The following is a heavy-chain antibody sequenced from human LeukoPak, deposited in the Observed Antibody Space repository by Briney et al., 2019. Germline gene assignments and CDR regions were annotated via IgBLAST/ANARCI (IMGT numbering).Heavy chain of an antibody. V-gene: IGHV4-59*12. CDR3: ARDLIDHYYYYYYYMDV. J-gene: IGHJ6*03. Sequence: PSETLSLTCTVSGDSISSYSWSWIRQPPGKGLDRIGYISYSGSTYYNPSLKSRVTISVDTSKNQFSLKLSSATAADTAVYYCARDLIDHYYYYYYYMDVWGKGTTVTVSS. CDR2: ISYSGST. D-gene: IGHD2-21*01. CDR1: GDSISSYS.